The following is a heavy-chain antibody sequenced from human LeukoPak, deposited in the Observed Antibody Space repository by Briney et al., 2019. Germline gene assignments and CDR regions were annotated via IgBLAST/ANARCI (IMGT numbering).Heavy chain of an antibody. V-gene: IGHV4-28*01. CDR2: MYYSGST. CDR1: AYSISSSNW. Sequence: PSETLSLTCAVSAYSISSSNWWGWIRQPPGKGLEWIGYMYYSGSTYYNPSLKSRVTMSVDTSKNQFSLKLSSVTAVDTAVYYCARQSGSYGVYWGQGTLVTVSS. CDR3: ARQSGSYGVY. D-gene: IGHD1-26*01. J-gene: IGHJ4*02.